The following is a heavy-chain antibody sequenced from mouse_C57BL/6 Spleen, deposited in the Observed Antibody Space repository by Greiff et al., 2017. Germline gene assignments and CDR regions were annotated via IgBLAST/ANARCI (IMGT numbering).Heavy chain of an antibody. D-gene: IGHD1-1*01. Sequence: EVKLMESGGGLVQPGGSLSLSCAASGFTFTDYYMSWVRQPPGKALEWLGFIRNKANGYTTEYSASVKGRFTISRDNSQSILYLQMNALRAEDSATYYCARWTTVVAGAMDYWGQGTSVTVSS. CDR3: ARWTTVVAGAMDY. CDR1: GFTFTDYY. J-gene: IGHJ4*01. V-gene: IGHV7-3*01. CDR2: IRNKANGYTT.